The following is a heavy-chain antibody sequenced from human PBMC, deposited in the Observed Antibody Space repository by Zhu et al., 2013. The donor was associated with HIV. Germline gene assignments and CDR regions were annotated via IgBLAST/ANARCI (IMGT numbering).Heavy chain of an antibody. CDR2: MNPKSDNA. V-gene: IGHV1-8*01. CDR1: GYTFSSYD. Sequence: QVQLVQSGAEVKNPGASVKVSCKASGYTFSSYDINWVRQATGQGLEWMGWMNPKSDNAGYAQKFQGRVTMTRNISISTAYMELNSLTSGDTAVYYCARSTTYYYDTSGPKGAFDIWGQGTMVTVSS. D-gene: IGHD3-22*01. J-gene: IGHJ3*02. CDR3: ARSTTYYYDTSGPKGAFDI.